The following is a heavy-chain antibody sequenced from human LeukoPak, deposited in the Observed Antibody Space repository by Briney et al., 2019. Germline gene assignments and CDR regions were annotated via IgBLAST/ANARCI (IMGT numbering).Heavy chain of an antibody. V-gene: IGHV5-51*01. CDR1: GYSFTSYW. Sequence: GESLQISCKGSGYSFTSYWIGWVRRMPGKGLEWMGFIFPGDSDTRYSASFQGQVTISADKSISTAYLQWSSLKASDTAIYYCAKIGAAAGGGAFDIWGQGTMVTVSS. CDR2: IFPGDSDT. J-gene: IGHJ3*02. CDR3: AKIGAAAGGGAFDI. D-gene: IGHD6-13*01.